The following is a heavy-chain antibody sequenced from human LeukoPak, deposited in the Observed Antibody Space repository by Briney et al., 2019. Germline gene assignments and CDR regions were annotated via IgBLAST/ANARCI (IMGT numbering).Heavy chain of an antibody. CDR2: INPSDTGT. D-gene: IGHD6-13*01. Sequence: ASVEVSCKASGYTFTSYYMHWVRQAPGHGLEWMAQINPSDTGTRFAQKLQGRISVTRDTSTSTLYMELSSLRSEDTAVYYCARELVAAGKAFDNWGQGTLVTVSS. CDR3: ARELVAAGKAFDN. J-gene: IGHJ4*02. V-gene: IGHV1-46*04. CDR1: GYTFTSYY.